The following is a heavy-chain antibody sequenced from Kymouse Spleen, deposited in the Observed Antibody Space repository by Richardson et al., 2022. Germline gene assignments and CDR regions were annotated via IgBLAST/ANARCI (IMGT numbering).Heavy chain of an antibody. CDR2: ISWNSGSI. CDR1: GFTFDDYA. CDR3: AKDTAAAGTVCFDY. Sequence: EVQLVESGGGLVQPGRSLRLSCAASGFTFDDYAMHWVRQAPGKGLEWVSGISWNSGSIGYADSVKGRFTISRDNAKNSLYLQMNSLRAEDTALYYCAKDTAAAGTVCFDYWGQGTLVTVSS. V-gene: IGHV3-9*01. J-gene: IGHJ4*02. D-gene: IGHD6-13*01.